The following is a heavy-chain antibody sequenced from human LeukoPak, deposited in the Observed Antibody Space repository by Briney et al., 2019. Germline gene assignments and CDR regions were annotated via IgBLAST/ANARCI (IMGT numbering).Heavy chain of an antibody. Sequence: SETLSLTCAVSGGSISSSNWWSWVRQPPGKGLEWIGEIYHSGSTNYNPSLKSRVTISVDKSKNQFSLKLSSVTAADTAVYYCARRPSGSYLERFDYWGQGTLVTVSS. CDR3: ARRPSGSYLERFDY. CDR1: GGSISSSNW. V-gene: IGHV4-4*02. CDR2: IYHSGST. D-gene: IGHD1-26*01. J-gene: IGHJ4*02.